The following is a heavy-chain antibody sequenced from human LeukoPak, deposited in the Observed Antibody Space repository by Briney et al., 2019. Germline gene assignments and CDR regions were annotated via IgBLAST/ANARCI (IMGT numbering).Heavy chain of an antibody. CDR3: ARAPMPNYYYYYMDV. CDR1: GGSISGYY. D-gene: IGHD2-2*01. J-gene: IGHJ6*03. Sequence: PSETLSLTCTVSGGSISGYYWSWLRQPAGKGLEWIGQIYISGSTNYNPSLKSRVTISVDTSKNQFSLKLSSVTAADTAVYYCARAPMPNYYYYYMDVWGKGTTVTVSS. CDR2: IYISGST. V-gene: IGHV4-4*07.